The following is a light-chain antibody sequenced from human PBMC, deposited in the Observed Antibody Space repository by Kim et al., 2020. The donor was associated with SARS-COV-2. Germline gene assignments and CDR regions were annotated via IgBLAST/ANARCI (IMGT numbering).Light chain of an antibody. CDR3: QAWDNTVV. CDR1: KLGDKY. Sequence: SYELTQPPSVSVSPGQTASITCSGDKLGDKYACWYQQKPGQSPVLVIYQDNKRPSGITERFSGSSSGDTATLTISGTQAMDEADYYCQAWDNTVVFGGGTQLTVL. CDR2: QDN. V-gene: IGLV3-1*01. J-gene: IGLJ2*01.